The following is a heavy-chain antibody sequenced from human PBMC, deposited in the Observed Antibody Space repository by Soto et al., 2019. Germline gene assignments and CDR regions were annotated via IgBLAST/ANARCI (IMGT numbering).Heavy chain of an antibody. CDR1: GGSISSGGYY. J-gene: IGHJ5*02. CDR2: IYYSGST. V-gene: IGHV4-31*03. D-gene: IGHD3-3*01. Sequence: SETLSLTCTVSGGSISSGGYYWSWIRQHPGKGLEWIGYIYYSGSTYYNPSLKSRVTISVDTSKNQFSLKLSSVTAADTAVYYCARLLYYDFWSGYSWFDPWGQGTLVTVSS. CDR3: ARLLYYDFWSGYSWFDP.